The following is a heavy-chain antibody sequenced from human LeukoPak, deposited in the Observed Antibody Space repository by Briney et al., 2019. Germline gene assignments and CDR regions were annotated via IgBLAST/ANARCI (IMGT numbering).Heavy chain of an antibody. V-gene: IGHV4-34*01. CDR2: INHSGST. Sequence: ASETLSLTCAVYGGSFSGYYWSLIRQPPGKGLEWIGEINHSGSTAYNPSLKSRVTISVDTSKNQFSLKLTSVTAADTAVYYCARGYCSGGSCYRYYRTDYWGQGTLVTVSS. J-gene: IGHJ4*02. CDR1: GGSFSGYY. CDR3: ARGYCSGGSCYRYYRTDY. D-gene: IGHD2-15*01.